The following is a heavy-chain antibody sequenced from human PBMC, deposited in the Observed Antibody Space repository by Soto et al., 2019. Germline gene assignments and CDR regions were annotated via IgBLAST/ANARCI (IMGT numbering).Heavy chain of an antibody. CDR3: VRDQKYFRVNGNWFDS. J-gene: IGHJ5*01. Sequence: ASVKVSCKASGYTSADFGISWVRQAPGQGLEWMGWVSGNNGASNPAPKVQGRITMTLDTSTGASYMALRSLRSDDTAIYYCVRDQKYFRVNGNWFDSWGQGTLVTAPQ. CDR2: VSGNNGAS. CDR1: GYTSADFG. D-gene: IGHD2-2*01. V-gene: IGHV1-18*04.